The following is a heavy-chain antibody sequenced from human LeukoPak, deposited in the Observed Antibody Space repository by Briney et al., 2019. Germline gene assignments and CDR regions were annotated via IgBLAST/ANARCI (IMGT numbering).Heavy chain of an antibody. J-gene: IGHJ5*02. V-gene: IGHV5-51*01. CDR3: ARHTYATYCAGDCRYNWFDP. CDR2: IYPGDSDT. D-gene: IGHD2-21*02. Sequence: HGESLKISCKGSGYSFTSYWIGWVRQMPGKGLEWMGIIYPGDSDTRYGPSFQGQVTISADKSISTAYLQWSSLKASDTAMYYCARHTYATYCAGDCRYNWFDPWGQGTLVTVSS. CDR1: GYSFTSYW.